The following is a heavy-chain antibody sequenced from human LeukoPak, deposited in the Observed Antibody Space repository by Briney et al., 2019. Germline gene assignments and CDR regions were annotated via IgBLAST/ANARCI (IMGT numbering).Heavy chain of an antibody. Sequence: PLQSLCLSPSLSGGSISADFCSSVRESPGKGLEWIGYIAYSGSTNYNPSLKSRVTISVDTSKNQFSLRLNSVTTADTAVYYCARDDYRGVTNFDPWGQGTLVTVSS. D-gene: IGHD3-10*01. CDR3: ARDDYRGVTNFDP. CDR2: IAYSGST. V-gene: IGHV4-59*01. CDR1: GGSISADF. J-gene: IGHJ5*02.